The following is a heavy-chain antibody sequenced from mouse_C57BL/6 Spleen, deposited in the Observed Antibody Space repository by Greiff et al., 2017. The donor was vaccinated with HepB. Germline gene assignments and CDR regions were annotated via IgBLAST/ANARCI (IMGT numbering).Heavy chain of an antibody. J-gene: IGHJ3*01. CDR2: IYPRSGNT. CDR3: ARSSGFAY. Sequence: VQVVESGAELARPGASVKLSCKASGYTFTSYGISWVKQRTGQGLEWIGEIYPRSGNTYYNEKFKGKATLTADKSSSTAYMELRSLTSEDSAVYFCARSSGFAYWGQGTLVTVSA. CDR1: GYTFTSYG. V-gene: IGHV1-81*01.